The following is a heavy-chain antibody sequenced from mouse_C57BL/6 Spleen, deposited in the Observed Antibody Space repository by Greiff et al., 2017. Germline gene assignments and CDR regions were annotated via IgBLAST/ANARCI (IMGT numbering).Heavy chain of an antibody. CDR3: ANYCGYYLYAMDD. J-gene: IGHJ4*01. CDR2: IYPGDGDT. D-gene: IGHD2-3*01. CDR1: GYAFSGSW. V-gene: IGHV1-82*01. Sequence: QVQLQQSGPELVKPGASVKLSCKASGYAFSGSWMNWVKQRPGKGLEWIGRIYPGDGDTNYNGKFKGKATLTADKSSSTAYMQLSSLTSEDSAVYFCANYCGYYLYAMDDWGEGTSVTVSS.